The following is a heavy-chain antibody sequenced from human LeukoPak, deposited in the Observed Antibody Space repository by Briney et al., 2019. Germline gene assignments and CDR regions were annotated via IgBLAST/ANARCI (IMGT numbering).Heavy chain of an antibody. CDR2: INHSGST. Sequence: SETLSLTCAVSGGSFSGYFWSWIRQPPGKGLEWIGEINHSGSTNYNPSLKSRVTISVDTSKNQFSLKLSSVTAADTAVYYCARGYYYDSSAYYKYRGQGTLVTVSS. J-gene: IGHJ4*02. CDR1: GGSFSGYF. CDR3: ARGYYYDSSAYYKY. D-gene: IGHD3-22*01. V-gene: IGHV4-34*01.